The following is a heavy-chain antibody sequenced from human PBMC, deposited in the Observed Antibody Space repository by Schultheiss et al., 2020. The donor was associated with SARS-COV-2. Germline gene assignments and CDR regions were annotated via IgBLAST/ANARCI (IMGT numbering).Heavy chain of an antibody. J-gene: IGHJ6*02. CDR2: IYSGGST. CDR3: AKAGSMVQGVYYYYGMDV. D-gene: IGHD3-10*01. CDR1: AFTVSSNY. V-gene: IGHV3-66*01. Sequence: GGSLRLSCAASAFTVSSNYMSWVRQAPGKGLEWVSVIYSGGSTYYADSVRGRFTISRDNSKNTLYLQMNSLRAEDTAVYYCAKAGSMVQGVYYYYGMDVWGQGTTVTVSS.